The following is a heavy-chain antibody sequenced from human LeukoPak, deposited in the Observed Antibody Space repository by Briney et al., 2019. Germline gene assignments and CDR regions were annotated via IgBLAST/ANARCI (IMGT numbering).Heavy chain of an antibody. CDR1: GGSISSYY. CDR2: IYYSGST. D-gene: IGHD4-17*01. CDR3: ARFHYGDYAIDAFDI. J-gene: IGHJ3*02. V-gene: IGHV4-59*08. Sequence: PSETLSLTCTVSGGSISSYYWSWIRQPPGKGLEWIGYIYYSGSTNYNPSLKSRVTISVDTSKNQFSLKLSSVTAADTAVYYCARFHYGDYAIDAFDIWGQGTMVTVSS.